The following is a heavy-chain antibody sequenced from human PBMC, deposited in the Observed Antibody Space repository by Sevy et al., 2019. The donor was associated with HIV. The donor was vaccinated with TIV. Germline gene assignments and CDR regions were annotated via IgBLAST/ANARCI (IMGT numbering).Heavy chain of an antibody. J-gene: IGHJ4*02. CDR3: ATHAGIAAAGRVFDY. CDR1: GFTFSDHY. Sequence: GGSLRLSCVASGFTFSDHYMEWVRQAPGKGLEWVGRTRNKADGYTTEYAASVKGRFTISRDESKNSLYVQMNSLKAEETAVYYCATHAGIAAAGRVFDYWGQGTLVTVS. CDR2: TRNKADGYTT. D-gene: IGHD6-13*01. V-gene: IGHV3-72*01.